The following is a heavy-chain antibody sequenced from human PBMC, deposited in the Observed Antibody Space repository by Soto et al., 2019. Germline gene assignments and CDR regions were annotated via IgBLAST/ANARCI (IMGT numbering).Heavy chain of an antibody. J-gene: IGHJ5*02. CDR3: ARRVYSSSWYVNWFDP. D-gene: IGHD6-13*01. CDR2: ISAYNGNT. V-gene: IGHV1-18*01. CDR1: GYTFTIYG. Sequence: ASVKVSCKGSGYTFTIYGISWVRQAPGQGLEWMGWISAYNGNTNYAQKLQGRVTMTTDTSTSTAYMELRSLRSDDTAVYYCARRVYSSSWYVNWFDPWGQGTLVTVSS.